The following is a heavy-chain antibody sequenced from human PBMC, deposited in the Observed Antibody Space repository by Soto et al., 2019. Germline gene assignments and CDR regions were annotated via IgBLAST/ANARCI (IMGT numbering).Heavy chain of an antibody. V-gene: IGHV4-34*01. Sequence: SETLSLTCAVFGGSFSGYYWSWIRQPPGKGLEWIGEINHSGSTNYNPSLKSRVTISVDTSKNQFSLKLSSVTAADTAVYYCARGVPYYYGSGASGWFDPWGQGTLVTVSS. J-gene: IGHJ5*02. CDR1: GGSFSGYY. CDR2: INHSGST. D-gene: IGHD3-10*01. CDR3: ARGVPYYYGSGASGWFDP.